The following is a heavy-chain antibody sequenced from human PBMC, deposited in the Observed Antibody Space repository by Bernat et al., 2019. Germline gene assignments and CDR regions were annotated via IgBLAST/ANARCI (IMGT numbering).Heavy chain of an antibody. Sequence: EVQLLESGGGLVQPGGSLRLSCAASGFTFSSYAMSWVRQAPGKGLEWVSAINGSGGSTYYADSVKGRFTISRDNSKNTLYLQMNSLRAEDTAVYYCAKDTSPSTYYFDYWGQGTLVTVSS. CDR1: GFTFSSYA. D-gene: IGHD3-3*02. V-gene: IGHV3-23*01. CDR2: INGSGGST. J-gene: IGHJ4*02. CDR3: AKDTSPSTYYFDY.